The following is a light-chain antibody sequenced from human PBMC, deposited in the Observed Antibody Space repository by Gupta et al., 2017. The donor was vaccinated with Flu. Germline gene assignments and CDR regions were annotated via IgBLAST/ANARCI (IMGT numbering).Light chain of an antibody. V-gene: IGKV3-20*01. CDR1: RSVRSDY. CDR3: QQYGTSPQIT. CDR2: GAS. Sequence: ATFSCRASRSVRSDYLAWYQHKPGQAPRLLIYGASSRVTGIPDRFSGSGSGTDFTLTISGLEPEDFAVYYCQQYGTSPQITFGQGTRLEIK. J-gene: IGKJ5*01.